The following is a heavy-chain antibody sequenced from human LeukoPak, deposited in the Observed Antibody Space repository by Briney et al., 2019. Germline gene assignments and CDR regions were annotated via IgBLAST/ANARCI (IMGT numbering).Heavy chain of an antibody. CDR3: ARGRYDFWSGYFDY. D-gene: IGHD3-3*01. CDR1: GFTVSSNY. CDR2: IYSGGST. Sequence: GGSLRLSCAASGFTVSSNYMSWVRQAPGKGPEWVSVIYSGGSTYYADSVKGRFTISRDNSKNTLYLQMNSLRAEDTAVYYCARGRYDFWSGYFDYWGQGTLVTVSS. J-gene: IGHJ4*02. V-gene: IGHV3-53*01.